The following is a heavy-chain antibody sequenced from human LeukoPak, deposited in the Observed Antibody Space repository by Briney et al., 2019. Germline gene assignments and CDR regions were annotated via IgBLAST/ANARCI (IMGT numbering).Heavy chain of an antibody. D-gene: IGHD3-22*01. CDR1: GFTVSNNY. Sequence: GGSLRLSCAASGFTVSNNYMSWVRQAPGKGLEWVSVIYSGGSTYYADSVKGRFTISRDNSKNTLYLQMNSLRAEDTAVYYCARDSRQDYYDSSGYLWFAFDIWGLGTMVTVSS. J-gene: IGHJ3*02. CDR2: IYSGGST. CDR3: ARDSRQDYYDSSGYLWFAFDI. V-gene: IGHV3-53*01.